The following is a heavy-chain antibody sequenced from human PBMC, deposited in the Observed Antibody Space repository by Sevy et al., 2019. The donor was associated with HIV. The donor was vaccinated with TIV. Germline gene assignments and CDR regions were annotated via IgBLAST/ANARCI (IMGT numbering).Heavy chain of an antibody. CDR3: AAVSQAAYDLRRVLYGLDV. CDR1: GHSLTDLS. Sequence: ASVKVSCKVSGHSLTDLSIHWVRQAPGKGLEWMGGFDPEDGDPEECEIIYAQKFQDRVTLTEDTSTDTAYMGLASLRSEDTAIYFCAAVSQAAYDLRRVLYGLDVWGQGTTVTVSS. J-gene: IGHJ6*02. D-gene: IGHD3-3*01. CDR2: FDPEDGDPEECEI. V-gene: IGHV1-24*01.